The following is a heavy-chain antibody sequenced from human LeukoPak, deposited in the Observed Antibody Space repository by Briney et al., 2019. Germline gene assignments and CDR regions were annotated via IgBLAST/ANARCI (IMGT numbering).Heavy chain of an antibody. CDR3: ARDSYYDTGGYYGAPLDY. Sequence: SETLSLTCTVSGGSISRYYWSWIRQPAGKGLEWIGRVYTSYSINYNPSLKSRITMSVDTSKNQVSLKLSSVTAADTAVYYCARDSYYDTGGYYGAPLDYWGQGTLVTVSS. J-gene: IGHJ4*02. D-gene: IGHD3-22*01. V-gene: IGHV4-4*07. CDR2: VYTSYSI. CDR1: GGSISRYY.